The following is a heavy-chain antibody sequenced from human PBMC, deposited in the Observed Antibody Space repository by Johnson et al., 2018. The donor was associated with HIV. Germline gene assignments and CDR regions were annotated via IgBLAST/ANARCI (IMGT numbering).Heavy chain of an antibody. CDR3: AKDIEPGGGNFLVGTFHK. CDR2: ISWNSGTK. J-gene: IGHJ3*02. V-gene: IGHV3-9*01. CDR1: GFIFEDYA. Sequence: VEYGGGLVQPGGSLRLSCAASGFIFEDYAMHWVRQAPGKGLEWVSGISWNSGTKGYADSVKDRFSISRDNGKNSLYLQMSSLRPEDTAFYFCAKDIEPGGGNFLVGTFHKWGQGTMVTVSS. D-gene: IGHD6-19*01.